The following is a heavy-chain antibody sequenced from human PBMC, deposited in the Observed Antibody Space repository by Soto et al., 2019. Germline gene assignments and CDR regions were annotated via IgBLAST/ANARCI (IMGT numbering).Heavy chain of an antibody. Sequence: EVQLLESGGGWVQPGGSLGLSGAAFGFTFSSYAMSWVRQAPGKGLERVSVISGSGGGTYYADSVKGRFTISRDNSKNTLYLQMNSLRAEDTAVYYCAKRGSGSQFDYWGQGTLVTVSS. CDR3: AKRGSGSQFDY. CDR2: ISGSGGGT. V-gene: IGHV3-23*01. D-gene: IGHD1-26*01. CDR1: GFTFSSYA. J-gene: IGHJ4*02.